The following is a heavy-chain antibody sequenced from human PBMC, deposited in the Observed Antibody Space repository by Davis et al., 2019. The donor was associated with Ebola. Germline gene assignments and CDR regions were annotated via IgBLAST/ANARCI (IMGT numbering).Heavy chain of an antibody. V-gene: IGHV3-21*01. J-gene: IGHJ4*02. CDR1: GFPFSTYS. D-gene: IGHD6-13*01. CDR3: ARRVDY. CDR2: ISSDSDYI. Sequence: GESLKISCAASGFPFSTYSMSWVRQAPGKGLEWVSSISSDSDYIYYADSAKGRFTISRDNAKNSLYLQMNSLRAEDTAVYYCARRVDYWGQGTLVTVSS.